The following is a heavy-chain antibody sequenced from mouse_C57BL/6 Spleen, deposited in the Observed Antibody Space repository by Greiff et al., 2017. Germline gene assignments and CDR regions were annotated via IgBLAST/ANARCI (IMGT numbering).Heavy chain of an antibody. D-gene: IGHD2-5*01. CDR2: IYPRDGST. V-gene: IGHV1-78*01. CDR3: ASPPYYSSYWYFDV. CDR1: GYTFTDHT. J-gene: IGHJ1*03. Sequence: QVQLQQSDAELVKPGASVKTSCKVSGYTFTDHTIHWMKQRPEQGLEWIGYIYPRDGSTKYNEKFKGKATLTEDKSSSTAYMQLNSLTSEDSAVYFCASPPYYSSYWYFDVWGTGTTVTVSS.